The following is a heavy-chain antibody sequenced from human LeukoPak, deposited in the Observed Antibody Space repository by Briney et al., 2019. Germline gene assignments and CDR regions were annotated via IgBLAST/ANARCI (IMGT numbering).Heavy chain of an antibody. D-gene: IGHD5-18*01. CDR3: ARDLSGVTGYTYGRGIDY. CDR2: IKKDGSEK. Sequence: PGGSLRLSCAASGFTFSSYWRSWVRQAPGKGLEWVANIKKDGSEKYYVDPVKGRFTISRDNAKTSLYLQMNSLRAEDTAVYYCARDLSGVTGYTYGRGIDYWGQGTLVTVSS. V-gene: IGHV3-7*01. J-gene: IGHJ4*02. CDR1: GFTFSSYW.